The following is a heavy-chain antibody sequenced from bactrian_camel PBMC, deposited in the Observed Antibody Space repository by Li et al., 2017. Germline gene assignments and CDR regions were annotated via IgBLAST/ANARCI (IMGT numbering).Heavy chain of an antibody. J-gene: IGHJ4*01. CDR3: AAAQLLSANLMLNSIYYRY. D-gene: IGHD2*01. Sequence: HVQLVESGGTSVQAGGSLTLSCSYSGNNLRAYSMGWFRQAPGQAREGIATIDRHHMIMYADSVKGRFTISKDSAKNTLYLQMNSLEPEDTGMYYCAAAQLLSANLMLNSIYYRYWGQGTQVTVS. CDR1: GNNLRAYS. V-gene: IGHV3-3*01. CDR2: IDRHHMI.